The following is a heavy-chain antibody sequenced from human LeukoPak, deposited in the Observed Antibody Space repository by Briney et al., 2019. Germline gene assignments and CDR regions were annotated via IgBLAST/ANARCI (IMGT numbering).Heavy chain of an antibody. D-gene: IGHD5-18*01. CDR2: IKQDGSEK. Sequence: TGGSLRLSCAASGFTFSRYWMSWVRQAPGKGLEWVANIKQDGSEKYYVDSVKGRFTTSRDNAKNSLYLQMNSLRAEDTAVYYCARVDTAMVSPSTFFDYWGQGTLVTVSS. CDR1: GFTFSRYW. CDR3: ARVDTAMVSPSTFFDY. V-gene: IGHV3-7*01. J-gene: IGHJ4*02.